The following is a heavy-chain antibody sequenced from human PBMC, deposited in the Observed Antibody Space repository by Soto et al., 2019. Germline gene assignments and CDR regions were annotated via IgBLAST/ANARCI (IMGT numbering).Heavy chain of an antibody. D-gene: IGHD1-26*01. CDR3: ARDLGSYYINNYFDY. V-gene: IGHV1-69*13. J-gene: IGHJ4*02. CDR1: GGTFSSYA. Sequence: ASVKVSCKASGGTFSSYAISWVRQAPGQGLEWMGGIIPIFGTANYAQKFQGRVTITADESTSTAYMELSSLRSEDTAVYYCARDLGSYYINNYFDYWGQGTLVTVSS. CDR2: IIPIFGTA.